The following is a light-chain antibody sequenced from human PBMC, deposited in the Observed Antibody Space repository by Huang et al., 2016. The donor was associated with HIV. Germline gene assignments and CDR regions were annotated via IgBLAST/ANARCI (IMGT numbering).Light chain of an antibody. CDR3: QQSSSPPPT. CDR1: QSVTKY. CDR2: GAS. V-gene: IGKV1-39*01. Sequence: DIQMTQSPSSLSASVGDRVTITCRATQSVTKYLKWYQQKPGKAPKLRIYGASSLQTGVPSRFSGSGSGTDFTLTISSLQPEDFATYYCQQSSSPPPTFGPGTKVDIK. J-gene: IGKJ3*01.